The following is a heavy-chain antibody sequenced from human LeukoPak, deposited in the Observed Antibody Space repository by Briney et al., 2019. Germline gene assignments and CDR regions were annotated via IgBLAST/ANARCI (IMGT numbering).Heavy chain of an antibody. D-gene: IGHD3-3*01. CDR1: GFTFRSYW. CDR3: ARGDIHDYDFWSGYYRYYFDY. CDR2: IKSDGSSI. V-gene: IGHV3-74*01. Sequence: PGGSLRLSCAASGFTFRSYWMHWVRQAPGKGLVWVSRIKSDGSSITYAESVKGRFTISRDNAKNTLYLQMNSLRAEDTAVYYCARGDIHDYDFWSGYYRYYFDYWGQGTLVTVSS. J-gene: IGHJ4*02.